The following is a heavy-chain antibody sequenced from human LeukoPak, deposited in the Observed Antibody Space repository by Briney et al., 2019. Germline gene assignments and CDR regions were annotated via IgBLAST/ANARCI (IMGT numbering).Heavy chain of an antibody. D-gene: IGHD2-2*01. V-gene: IGHV3-33*08. J-gene: IGHJ4*02. CDR3: ARVAVGYCSSTSCYGDY. CDR2: IWYDGGNK. Sequence: GESLKISCAASGFTFSSDAMHWVRQAPGKGLEWVAFIWYDGGNKYYADSVKGRFTISRDNSKNALYLQMNSLRAEDTAVYYCARVAVGYCSSTSCYGDYWGQGTLVTVSS. CDR1: GFTFSSDA.